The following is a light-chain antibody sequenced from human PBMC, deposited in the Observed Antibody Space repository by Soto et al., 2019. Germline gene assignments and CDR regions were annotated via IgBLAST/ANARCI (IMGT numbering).Light chain of an antibody. V-gene: IGLV1-47*02. Sequence: QSVLTQPPSASGTPGQRVAISCSGSISNSGSNYIYWYQQLPGRDPKLLIYSNGQRPSGVSDRFSGSKSGSSASLAISGLRYDDEADYYCVSWDNSLGGRVFGGGTKLTVL. CDR1: ISNSGSNY. CDR3: VSWDNSLGGRV. CDR2: SNG. J-gene: IGLJ3*02.